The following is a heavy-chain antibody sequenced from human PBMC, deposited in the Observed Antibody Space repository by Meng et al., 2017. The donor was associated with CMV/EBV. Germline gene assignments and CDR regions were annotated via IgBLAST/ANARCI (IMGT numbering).Heavy chain of an antibody. CDR2: IYSGDSDT. D-gene: IGHD2-2*01. J-gene: IGHJ5*02. CDR3: ARLGGVPAAGVIYRGHWFDP. CDR1: GYSFTSYW. V-gene: IGHV5-51*01. Sequence: KVSCKGSGYSFTSYWIGWVRQMPGKGLEWMGIIYSGDSDTRYSPSFQGQVTISADKSISTAYLQWSSLKASDTAMYYCARLGGVPAAGVIYRGHWFDPWGQGTLVTVSS.